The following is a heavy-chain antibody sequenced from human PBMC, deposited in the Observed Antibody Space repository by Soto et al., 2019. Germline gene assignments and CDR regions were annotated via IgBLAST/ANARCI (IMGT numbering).Heavy chain of an antibody. CDR1: GYTFTNYA. J-gene: IGHJ6*02. Sequence: ASVKVSCKASGYTFTNYAIHWVRQAPGQRLEWMGWINAGNGNTKYSQKFQGRVTITRDTSASTAYMELSSLRSEDTAVYYCARDRVRYYYGMDVWGQGTTVTVSS. CDR3: ARDRVRYYYGMDV. V-gene: IGHV1-3*01. D-gene: IGHD1-1*01. CDR2: INAGNGNT.